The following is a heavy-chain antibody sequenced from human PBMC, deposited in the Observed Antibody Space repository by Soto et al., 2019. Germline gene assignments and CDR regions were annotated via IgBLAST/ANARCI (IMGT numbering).Heavy chain of an antibody. Sequence: QVQLVQSGAEVKNPGSSVKVSCKASGDTFSRHNINWVRQAPGQGLEWMGRIIPTLRKPNYAQKFQGRVTISAAMSYTTSYMDLHSLRSDDTSVYYCARDATTFPYYFGMDVWGQGTTVTVSS. CDR2: IIPTLRKP. J-gene: IGHJ6*02. D-gene: IGHD4-4*01. V-gene: IGHV1-69*08. CDR1: GDTFSRHN. CDR3: ARDATTFPYYFGMDV.